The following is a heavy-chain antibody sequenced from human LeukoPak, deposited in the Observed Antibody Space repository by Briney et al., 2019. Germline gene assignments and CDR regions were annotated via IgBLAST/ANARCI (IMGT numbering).Heavy chain of an antibody. J-gene: IGHJ6*02. CDR2: ISSSSSTI. Sequence: GGSLRLSCAASGFTFSSYSMNWVRQAPGKGLEWVSYISSSSSTIYYADSVKGRFTISRDNAKNSLYLQMNSLRDEDTAVYYCARGAWDIVVVPAAILSYYGMDVWGQGTTVTVSS. V-gene: IGHV3-48*02. CDR3: ARGAWDIVVVPAAILSYYGMDV. D-gene: IGHD2-2*01. CDR1: GFTFSSYS.